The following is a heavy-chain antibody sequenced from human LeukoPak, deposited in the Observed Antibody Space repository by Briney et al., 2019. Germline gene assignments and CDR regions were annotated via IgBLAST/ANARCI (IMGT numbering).Heavy chain of an antibody. J-gene: IGHJ4*02. V-gene: IGHV3-33*01. D-gene: IGHD5-12*01. CDR3: ARDNRGYSGYDPLDY. CDR2: IWYDGSNK. Sequence: GGSLRLSCAASGFTFSSYGMHWVRQAPGKGLEWVAVIWYDGSNKYYADSAKGRFTISRDNSKNTLYLQMNSLRAEDTAVYYCARDNRGYSGYDPLDYWGQGTLVTVSS. CDR1: GFTFSSYG.